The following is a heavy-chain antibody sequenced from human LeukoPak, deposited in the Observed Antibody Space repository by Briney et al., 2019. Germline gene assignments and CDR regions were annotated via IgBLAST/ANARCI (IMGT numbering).Heavy chain of an antibody. D-gene: IGHD5-18*01. J-gene: IGHJ3*02. V-gene: IGHV1-69*13. CDR3: ATSGYAYGALDI. Sequence: SVKVSCKASGGTFSSYAISWVRQAPGQGLEWMGGIIPIFGTANYAQKFQGRVTITADESTSTAYMELSSLRSEDTAVYYCATSGYAYGALDIWGQGTMVTVSS. CDR2: IIPIFGTA. CDR1: GGTFSSYA.